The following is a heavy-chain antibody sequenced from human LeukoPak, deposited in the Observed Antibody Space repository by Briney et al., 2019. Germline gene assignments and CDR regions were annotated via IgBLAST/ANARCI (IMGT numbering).Heavy chain of an antibody. CDR2: TYYRSKWYN. D-gene: IGHD2-15*01. Sequence: SQTLSLTCAISGDSLSSNSAAWNWIRQSPSRGLEWLGRTYYRSKWYNDYAVSVKSRITINPDTSKNQFSLQLNSVTPEDTAVYYCASVKSVRYCSGGSCLDAFDIWGQGTMVTVSS. CDR3: ASVKSVRYCSGGSCLDAFDI. V-gene: IGHV6-1*01. J-gene: IGHJ3*02. CDR1: GDSLSSNSAA.